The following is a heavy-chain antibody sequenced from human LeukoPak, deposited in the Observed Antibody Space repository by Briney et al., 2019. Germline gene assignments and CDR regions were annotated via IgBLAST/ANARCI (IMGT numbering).Heavy chain of an antibody. V-gene: IGHV3-49*03. CDR3: TRDRAADAFDI. CDR2: IRSKAYGGTT. D-gene: IGHD6-13*01. J-gene: IGHJ3*02. Sequence: GGSLRLSCAASGFTFSSYSMSWFRQAPGKGLEWVGFIRSKAYGGTTEYAASVKGRFTISRDDSKSIAYLQMNSLKTEDTAVYYCTRDRAADAFDIWGQGTMVTVSS. CDR1: GFTFSSYS.